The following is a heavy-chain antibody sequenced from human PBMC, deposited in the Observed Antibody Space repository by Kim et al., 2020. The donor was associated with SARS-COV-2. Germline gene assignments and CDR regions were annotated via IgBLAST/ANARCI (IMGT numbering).Heavy chain of an antibody. V-gene: IGHV4-31*03. CDR2: IYYSGST. D-gene: IGHD3-22*01. CDR3: ARTRTTMTVVVTQFDY. Sequence: SETLSLTCTVSGGSISSGGYYWSWIRQHPGKGLEWIGYIYYSGSTYYNPSLKSRVTISVDTSKNQFSLKLSSVTAADTAVYYCARTRTTMTVVVTQFDYWGQGTLVTVSS. CDR1: GGSISSGGYY. J-gene: IGHJ4*02.